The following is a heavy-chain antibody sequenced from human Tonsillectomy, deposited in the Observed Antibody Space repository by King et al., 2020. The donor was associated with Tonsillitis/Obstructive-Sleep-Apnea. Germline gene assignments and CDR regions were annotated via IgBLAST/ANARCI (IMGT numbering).Heavy chain of an antibody. CDR2: IYYSGST. J-gene: IGHJ4*02. CDR1: GGSISSSSYY. Sequence: QLQESGPGLVKPSETLSLTCTVSGGSISSSSYYWGWIRQPPGKGLEWIGSIYYSGSTYYNPSLKSRVTISVDTSKNQFSLKLSSVTAADTAVYYCARRIVVVVTASRTYAFDYWGQGTLVTVSS. CDR3: ARRIVVVVTASRTYAFDY. D-gene: IGHD2-21*02. V-gene: IGHV4-39*01.